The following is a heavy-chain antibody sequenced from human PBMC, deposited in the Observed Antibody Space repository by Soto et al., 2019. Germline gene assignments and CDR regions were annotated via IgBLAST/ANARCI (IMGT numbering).Heavy chain of an antibody. CDR1: GFTFSSYA. CDR2: ISGSGGST. Sequence: GGSLRLSCAASGFTFSSYAMSWVRQAPGKGLEWVSAISGSGGSTYYADSVKGRFTISRDNSKNTLYLQMNSLRAEDTAVYYCAKVITGTTLYYYYYYIDVWGKGTTVTVSS. CDR3: AKVITGTTLYYYYYYIDV. J-gene: IGHJ6*03. V-gene: IGHV3-23*01. D-gene: IGHD1-7*01.